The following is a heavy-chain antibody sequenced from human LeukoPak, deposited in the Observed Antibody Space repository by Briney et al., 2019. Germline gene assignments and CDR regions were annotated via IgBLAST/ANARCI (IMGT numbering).Heavy chain of an antibody. CDR3: ARGFGSRTMVRGARLNWFDP. V-gene: IGHV4-59*01. CDR1: GGSISSYY. CDR2: IYYSGST. J-gene: IGHJ5*02. D-gene: IGHD3-10*01. Sequence: PSETLSLTCTVSGGSISSYYWSWIRQPPGNRLEWIGYIYYSGSTSYNPSLKSRVTISVDTSKNQFSLKLSSVTAADTAVYYCARGFGSRTMVRGARLNWFDPWGQGTLVTVSS.